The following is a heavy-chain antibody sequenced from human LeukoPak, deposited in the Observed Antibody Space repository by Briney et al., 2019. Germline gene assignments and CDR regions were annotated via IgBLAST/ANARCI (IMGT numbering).Heavy chain of an antibody. Sequence: PGGSLRLSCAASGFTLITDHMSWVRQAPGRGLEWVSITYSDGSAYYADTVKGRFTISRDNFKNTVDLLLNSLRAEDTAIYYCTRVWELSYDHWGQGTLVTVSS. D-gene: IGHD3-16*02. CDR1: GFTLITDH. CDR2: TYSDGSA. CDR3: TRVWELSYDH. V-gene: IGHV3-53*01. J-gene: IGHJ4*02.